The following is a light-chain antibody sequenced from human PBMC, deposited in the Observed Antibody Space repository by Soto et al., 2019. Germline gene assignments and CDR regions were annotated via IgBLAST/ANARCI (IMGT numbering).Light chain of an antibody. V-gene: IGKV3-20*01. CDR2: GAS. Sequence: EIVMTPSPVTLSVSPGERATLSCRASQSVDGKLAWYQQTPGQAPRLLIYGASSRATGIPDRFSGSGSGTDFTLTISRLEPEDFAVYYCQQYGSSVTFGQGTRREIK. CDR1: QSVDGK. CDR3: QQYGSSVT. J-gene: IGKJ5*01.